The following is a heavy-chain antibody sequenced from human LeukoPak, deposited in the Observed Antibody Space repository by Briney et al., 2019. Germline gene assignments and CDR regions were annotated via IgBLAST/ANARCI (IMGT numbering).Heavy chain of an antibody. J-gene: IGHJ4*02. CDR1: GFTFSSYA. Sequence: GGSLRLSCAASGFTFSSYAMHWVRQAPGKGLEWVAVISYDGSNKYYADSVKGRLTISRDNSKNTLYLQMNSLRAEDTAVYYCARGPPMVRGVKFDYWGQGTLVTVSS. D-gene: IGHD3-10*01. CDR2: ISYDGSNK. V-gene: IGHV3-30*04. CDR3: ARGPPMVRGVKFDY.